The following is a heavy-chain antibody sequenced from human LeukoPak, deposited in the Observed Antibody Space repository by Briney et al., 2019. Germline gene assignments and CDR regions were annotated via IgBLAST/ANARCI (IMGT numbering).Heavy chain of an antibody. Sequence: GGSLRLSCAASGFTFSSYEMNWVRQAPGKGLEWVSYISSSGSTRYYADSVKGRFTISRDNAKNSLFLQMNSLRAEDTAVYYCARVLRYCSGGNCYSGGLGYMDVWGKGTTVTISS. CDR1: GFTFSSYE. D-gene: IGHD2-15*01. CDR3: ARVLRYCSGGNCYSGGLGYMDV. CDR2: ISSSGSTR. V-gene: IGHV3-48*03. J-gene: IGHJ6*03.